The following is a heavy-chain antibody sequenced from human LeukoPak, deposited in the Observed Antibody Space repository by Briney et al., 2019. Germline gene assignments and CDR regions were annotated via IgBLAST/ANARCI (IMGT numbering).Heavy chain of an antibody. V-gene: IGHV3-49*04. CDR1: GFTFGDYV. Sequence: AGGSLRLSCTASGFTFGDYVMTWVRQAPGKGLEWVGFIRSKAYGGTTEYAASVKGRFTISRDDSKSIAYLQMNSLETEDTALYYCSTKYESSTYYPFHNWGQGTLVTVSS. D-gene: IGHD3-22*01. CDR3: STKYESSTYYPFHN. CDR2: IRSKAYGGTT. J-gene: IGHJ4*02.